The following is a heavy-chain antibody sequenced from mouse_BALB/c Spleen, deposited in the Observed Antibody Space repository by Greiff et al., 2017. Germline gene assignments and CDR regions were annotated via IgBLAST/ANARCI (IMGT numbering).Heavy chain of an antibody. CDR1: GFTFSSYA. CDR3: ARNGGNRAWFAY. J-gene: IGHJ3*01. Sequence: DVKLVESGGGLVKPGGSLKLSCAASGFTFSSYAMSWVRQSPEKRLEWVAEISSGGSYTYYPDTVTGRFTISRDNAKNTLYLEMSSLRSEDTAMYYCARNGGNRAWFAYWGQGTLVTVSA. V-gene: IGHV5-9-4*01. CDR2: ISSGGSYT. D-gene: IGHD2-1*01.